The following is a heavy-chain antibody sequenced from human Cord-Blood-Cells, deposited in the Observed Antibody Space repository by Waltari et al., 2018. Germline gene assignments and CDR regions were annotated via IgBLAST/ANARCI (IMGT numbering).Heavy chain of an antibody. CDR3: ASRIAVDY. Sequence: EVQLVESGGGVVQPGRSLRLSCAASGFTFDDYAMHWVRRAPGKGLEWVSLISGDGGSTYYADSVKGRFTISRDNSKNSLYLQMNSLRTEDTALYYCASRIAVDYWGQGTLVTVSS. J-gene: IGHJ4*02. CDR1: GFTFDDYA. V-gene: IGHV3-43*02. CDR2: ISGDGGST. D-gene: IGHD6-19*01.